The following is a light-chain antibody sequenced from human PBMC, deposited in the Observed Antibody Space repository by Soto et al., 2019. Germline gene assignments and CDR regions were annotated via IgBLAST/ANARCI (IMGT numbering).Light chain of an antibody. Sequence: QSVLTQPPSVSGAPGQRVTISCTGSSSNIGAGYHVHWYQQLPGTAPKLLIYGNNNRPSGVPDRFSGSKSGTSASLAITGLQAEDEGDYFCQSYDSSLSGSVFGGGTKLTVL. CDR1: SSNIGAGYH. J-gene: IGLJ3*02. V-gene: IGLV1-40*01. CDR2: GNN. CDR3: QSYDSSLSGSV.